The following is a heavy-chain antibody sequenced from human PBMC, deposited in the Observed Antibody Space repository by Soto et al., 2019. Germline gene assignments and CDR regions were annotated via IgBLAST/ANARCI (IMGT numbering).Heavy chain of an antibody. CDR2: INPSGGST. D-gene: IGHD2-15*01. CDR1: GYTFTSYY. J-gene: IGHJ4*02. CDR3: ARDPNCSGGSCYSRGKRTFDY. V-gene: IGHV1-46*01. Sequence: ASVKVSCKASGYTFTSYYMHWVRQAPGQGLEWMGIINPSGGSTSYAQKFQGRVTMTRDTSTSTVYMELSSLRSEDTAVYYCARDPNCSGGSCYSRGKRTFDYWGQGTLVTV.